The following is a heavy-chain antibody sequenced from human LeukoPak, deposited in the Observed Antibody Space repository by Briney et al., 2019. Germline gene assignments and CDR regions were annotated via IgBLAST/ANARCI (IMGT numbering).Heavy chain of an antibody. V-gene: IGHV4-30-4*01. Sequence: PSQTLSLTCTVSGGSISSGDYYWSWIRQPPGKGLEWIGYIYYSGSTYYNPSLKSRVTISVDTSKNQFSLKLSSVTAADTAVYYCARSDCGGDCYSGFCCWFDPWGQGTLVTVSS. J-gene: IGHJ5*02. CDR1: GGSISSGDYY. D-gene: IGHD2-21*02. CDR2: IYYSGST. CDR3: ARSDCGGDCYSGFCCWFDP.